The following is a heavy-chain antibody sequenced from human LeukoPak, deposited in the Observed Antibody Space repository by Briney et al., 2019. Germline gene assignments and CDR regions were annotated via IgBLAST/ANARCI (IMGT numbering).Heavy chain of an antibody. CDR3: AIGGDSSTSCYRCFNY. CDR1: GYRFTNYW. Sequence: GESLKISCKGSGYRFTNYWIGWVRQMPGKGLESMGIMYPGDSDTRYSPSFQGQVTISADKSIGTAYLQWSSLKASDTAMYYCAIGGDSSTSCYRCFNYWGQGTLVTVSS. J-gene: IGHJ4*02. D-gene: IGHD2-2*02. CDR2: MYPGDSDT. V-gene: IGHV5-51*01.